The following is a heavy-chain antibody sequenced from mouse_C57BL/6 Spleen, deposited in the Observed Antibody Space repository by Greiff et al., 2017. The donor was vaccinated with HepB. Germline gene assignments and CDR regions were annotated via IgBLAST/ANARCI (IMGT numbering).Heavy chain of an antibody. CDR2: ISSGSSTI. CDR3: ARGEVVASGGAMDY. D-gene: IGHD1-1*01. V-gene: IGHV5-17*01. Sequence: EVKVVESGGGLVKPGGSLKLSCAASGFTFSDYGMHWVRQAPEKGLEWVAYISSGSSTIYYADTVKGRFTISRDNAKNTLFLQMTSLRSEDTAMYYCARGEVVASGGAMDYWGQGTSVTVSS. CDR1: GFTFSDYG. J-gene: IGHJ4*01.